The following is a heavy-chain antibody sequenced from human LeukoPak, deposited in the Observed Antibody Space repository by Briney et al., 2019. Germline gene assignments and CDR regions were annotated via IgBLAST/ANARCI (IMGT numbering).Heavy chain of an antibody. Sequence: PGGSLRLSCAASGFTFSSYAMSWVRQAPGKGLEWVSAISGNGGSTFYADSVKGRFAISRDNSKSTLYLQMNSLRAEDTAVYYCAKFSPYGGVADWGQGTLVTVSS. CDR1: GFTFSSYA. D-gene: IGHD3-16*01. CDR2: ISGNGGST. V-gene: IGHV3-23*01. CDR3: AKFSPYGGVAD. J-gene: IGHJ4*02.